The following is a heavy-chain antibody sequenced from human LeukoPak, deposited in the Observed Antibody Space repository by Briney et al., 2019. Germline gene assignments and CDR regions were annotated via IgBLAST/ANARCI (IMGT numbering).Heavy chain of an antibody. CDR1: GYSISSGYY. CDR2: IYHSGST. CDR3: ARVDRRTYYFDY. D-gene: IGHD1-14*01. J-gene: IGHJ4*02. V-gene: IGHV4-38-2*02. Sequence: SETLSLTCTVSGYSISSGYYWGWIRQPPGKGLEWIGSIYHSGSTYYNPSLKSRVTISVDTSKNQFSLKLSSVTAADTAVYYCARVDRRTYYFDYWGQGTLVTVPS.